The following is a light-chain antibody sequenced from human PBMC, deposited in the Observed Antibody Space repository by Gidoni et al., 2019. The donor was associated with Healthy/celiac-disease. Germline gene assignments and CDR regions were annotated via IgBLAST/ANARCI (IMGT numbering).Light chain of an antibody. V-gene: IGKV1-9*01. J-gene: IGKJ4*01. CDR2: AAS. Sequence: DIQLTQSPSFLSASVGDRVTITCRASQGISSYLAWYQQKPGKAPKLLIYAASTLQSGVPSRFSGSGSGTEFTLTISSLQPEDFATYYCQQLNRRVLTFGGGTKVEIK. CDR1: QGISSY. CDR3: QQLNRRVLT.